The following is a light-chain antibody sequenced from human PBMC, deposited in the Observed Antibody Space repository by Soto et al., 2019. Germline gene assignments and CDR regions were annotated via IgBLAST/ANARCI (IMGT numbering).Light chain of an antibody. CDR1: QSITGN. V-gene: IGKV3-15*01. Sequence: EIVMTQSPATLSVSPGERATLSCRASQSITGNLTWYQQKPGQAPRLLIYDASTRATGIPARFSGSGSGTEFTLTISGLQSEDFAVYYCQQYNNWPLTFGGGTKVEIK. CDR2: DAS. J-gene: IGKJ4*01. CDR3: QQYNNWPLT.